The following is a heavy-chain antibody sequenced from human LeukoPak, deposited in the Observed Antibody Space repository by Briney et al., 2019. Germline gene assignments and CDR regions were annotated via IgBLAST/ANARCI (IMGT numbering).Heavy chain of an antibody. V-gene: IGHV3-74*01. J-gene: IGHJ4*02. D-gene: IGHD5-24*01. CDR2: IFGDASST. Sequence: GGSLRLSRAASGFPFSSYWMHWVRQAPGKGLVWVSRIFGDASSTNYADSVKGRFTISRDSAKNTLYLQMNSLRADDTAVYYCARPRDGYNSFVYWGQGTLVTVSS. CDR3: ARPRDGYNSFVY. CDR1: GFPFSSYW.